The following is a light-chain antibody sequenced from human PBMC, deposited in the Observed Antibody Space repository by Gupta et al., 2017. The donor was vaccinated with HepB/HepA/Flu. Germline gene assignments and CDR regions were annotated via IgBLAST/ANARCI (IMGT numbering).Light chain of an antibody. V-gene: IGKV3-15*01. CDR3: QQYNNWPPRFT. J-gene: IGKJ4*01. Sequence: EIVLTQSPATLSVSPGERATISCRASQSVSSNLAWYQQKPGQAPRLLIFGASIRATGIPARFSGSGSGTDVSLTISSRQSEDFAGYYCQQYNNWPPRFTFGGGTKVEIK. CDR1: QSVSSN. CDR2: GAS.